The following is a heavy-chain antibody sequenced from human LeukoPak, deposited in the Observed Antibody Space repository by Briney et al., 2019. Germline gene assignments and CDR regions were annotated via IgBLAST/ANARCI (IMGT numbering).Heavy chain of an antibody. V-gene: IGHV3-74*01. CDR1: GFTLSRYG. CDR2: INSEGSST. CDR3: ARDWPSEWQHLPDYDAVDI. D-gene: IGHD6-13*01. Sequence: GGSLRLSCAASGFTLSRYGMNWVRQAPGKGLVWVSRINSEGSSTTYADSVKGRFTISRDNSKNTLYLQMNSLRAEDTAVYYCARDWPSEWQHLPDYDAVDIWGQGTMVTVSS. J-gene: IGHJ3*02.